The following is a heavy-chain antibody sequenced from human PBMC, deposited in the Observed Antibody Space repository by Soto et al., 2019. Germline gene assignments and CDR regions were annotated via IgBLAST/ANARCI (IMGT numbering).Heavy chain of an antibody. D-gene: IGHD7-27*01. V-gene: IGHV3-74*01. J-gene: IGHJ4*02. CDR2: INGDGSTT. CDR3: TRGGTSAIYWGLFDY. Sequence: EVQLVESGGGLVQPGGSLRLSCAASGFTFSNYWTHWVRQAPGKGLVWVSRINGDGSTTTYADFVKGRFTISRDNAKNTLYLQMDSLGADDTAVYYCTRGGTSAIYWGLFDYWGQGALVTVSS. CDR1: GFTFSNYW.